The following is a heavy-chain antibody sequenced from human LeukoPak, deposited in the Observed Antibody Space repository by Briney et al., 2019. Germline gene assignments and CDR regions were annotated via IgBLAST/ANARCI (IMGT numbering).Heavy chain of an antibody. V-gene: IGHV4-59*08. D-gene: IGHD2-2*01. CDR3: ARHHIAVGDIS. CDR2: MYYSGNT. J-gene: IGHJ5*02. CDR1: GGSISIHY. Sequence: SETLSLTCSVSGGSISIHYWSWIRQPPGKGLEWIAHMYYSGNTKYNPSLKSRVTISVDTSKTQFSLKLSSATAADTAVYYCARHHIAVGDISWDQGTLVTVSS.